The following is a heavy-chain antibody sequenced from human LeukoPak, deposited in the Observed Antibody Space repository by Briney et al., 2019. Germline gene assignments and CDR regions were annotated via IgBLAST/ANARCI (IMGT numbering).Heavy chain of an antibody. CDR2: INPNSGGT. V-gene: IGHV1-2*02. CDR1: GYTFTGYY. CDR3: ARDRRDYSGSSFDY. D-gene: IGHD1-26*01. J-gene: IGHJ4*02. Sequence: GASVKVSCKASGYTFTGYYMHWVRQAPGQGLEWMGWINPNSGGTNYAQKFQGRVTMTRDTSISTAYMELSRLRSDDTAVYYCARDRRDYSGSSFDYWGQGTLVTVSS.